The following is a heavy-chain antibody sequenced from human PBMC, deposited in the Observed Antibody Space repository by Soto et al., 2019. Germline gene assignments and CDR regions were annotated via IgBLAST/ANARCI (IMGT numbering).Heavy chain of an antibody. D-gene: IGHD3-10*01. Sequence: EVQLVESGGGLVQPGSSLRLSCAASGFTFHDYAMHWVRQAPGKGLQWVSGISWNSGGIDYADSVKGRFTISRDNAKTSLFLQMNSLRAEDTALYYCAKDKERFGEARLGYYGMDVWGQGTTVTVSS. J-gene: IGHJ6*02. CDR1: GFTFHDYA. CDR3: AKDKERFGEARLGYYGMDV. V-gene: IGHV3-9*01. CDR2: ISWNSGGI.